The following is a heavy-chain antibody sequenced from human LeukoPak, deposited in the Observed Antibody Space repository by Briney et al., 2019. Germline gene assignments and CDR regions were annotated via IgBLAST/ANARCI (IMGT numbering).Heavy chain of an antibody. CDR2: IKSDGSST. V-gene: IGHV3-74*01. Sequence: GGSLRLSCAVSGFTLSTYWMHWVRQAPGKGLVWVSRIKSDGSSTSYADSVKGRFTISRDNAKNTLYLQMNSLRVEDTAVHYCEAVAGGPPRLDYWGQGTLVTVSS. D-gene: IGHD6-6*01. CDR1: GFTLSTYW. CDR3: EAVAGGPPRLDY. J-gene: IGHJ4*02.